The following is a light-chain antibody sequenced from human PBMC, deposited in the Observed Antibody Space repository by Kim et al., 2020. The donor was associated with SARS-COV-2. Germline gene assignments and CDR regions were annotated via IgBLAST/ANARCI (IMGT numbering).Light chain of an antibody. CDR1: TGAVTSGHY. J-gene: IGLJ2*01. Sequence: GVTDTLTRDSSTGAVTSGHYPYWFQQKPGQAPRTLIFDTNNKHSWTPARFSGSLLGGKAALTLSGAESEDEAEYYCLISYSGARVFGGGTKLTVL. CDR2: DTN. CDR3: LISYSGARV. V-gene: IGLV7-46*01.